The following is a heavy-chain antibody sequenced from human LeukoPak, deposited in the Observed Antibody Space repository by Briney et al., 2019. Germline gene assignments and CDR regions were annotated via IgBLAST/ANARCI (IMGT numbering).Heavy chain of an antibody. CDR2: IYYSGST. Sequence: PSETLSLTCTVSGGSISSSSYYWGWIREPPRKGLEWIGSIYYSGSTYYNPSLKSRVTISVDTSKNQFSLKLSSVTAADTAVYYCYYYYYYMDVWGKGTTVTVSS. CDR3: YYYYYYMDV. CDR1: GGSISSSSYY. J-gene: IGHJ6*03. V-gene: IGHV4-39*01.